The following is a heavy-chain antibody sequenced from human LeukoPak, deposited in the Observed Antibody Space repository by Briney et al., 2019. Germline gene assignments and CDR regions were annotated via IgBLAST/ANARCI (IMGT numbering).Heavy chain of an antibody. J-gene: IGHJ4*02. Sequence: SETLSLTCAVYGGSFSGYYWSWIRQPPGKGLEWIGEINHSGSTNYNPSLTSRVTISVDTSKNQFSLKLSSVTAADTAVYYCARGRGNYYFDYWGQGTLVTVSS. D-gene: IGHD3-16*01. V-gene: IGHV4-34*01. CDR2: INHSGST. CDR1: GGSFSGYY. CDR3: ARGRGNYYFDY.